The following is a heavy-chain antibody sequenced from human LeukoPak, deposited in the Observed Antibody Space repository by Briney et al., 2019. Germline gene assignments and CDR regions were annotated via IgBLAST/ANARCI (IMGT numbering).Heavy chain of an antibody. V-gene: IGHV4-30-4*01. Sequence: SSETLSLTCTVSGGSISSGDYYWSWIRQPPGKGLEWIGYIYYSGSTYYNPSLKSRVTISVDTSKNQFSLKLSSATAADTAVYYCARQGGYSGYNVFDYWGQGTLVTVSS. CDR1: GGSISSGDYY. D-gene: IGHD5-12*01. J-gene: IGHJ4*02. CDR3: ARQGGYSGYNVFDY. CDR2: IYYSGST.